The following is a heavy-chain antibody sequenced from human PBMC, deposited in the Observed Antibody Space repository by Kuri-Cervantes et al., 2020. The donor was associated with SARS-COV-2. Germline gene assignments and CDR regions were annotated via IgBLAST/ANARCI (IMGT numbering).Heavy chain of an antibody. D-gene: IGHD1-26*01. J-gene: IGHJ6*03. V-gene: IGHV3-30*02. Sequence: LSLTCAASGFTFSSYAMHWVRQAPGKGLEWVAFIRYDGSNKYYADSVKGRFTISRDNSKNTLYLQMNSLRAEDTAVYYCAKDESAWEWYYYYMDVWGKGTTVTVSS. CDR1: GFTFSSYA. CDR2: IRYDGSNK. CDR3: AKDESAWEWYYYYMDV.